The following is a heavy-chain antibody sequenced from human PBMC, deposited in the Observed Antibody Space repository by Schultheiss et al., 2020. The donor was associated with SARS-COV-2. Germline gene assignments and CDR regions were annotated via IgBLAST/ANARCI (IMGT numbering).Heavy chain of an antibody. CDR2: IYYSGST. CDR3: ARVWYISSLWGYYFDY. D-gene: IGHD6-6*01. V-gene: IGHV4-59*12. J-gene: IGHJ4*02. CDR1: GGSISSYY. Sequence: SETLSLTCTVSGGSISSYYWSWIRQPPGKGLEWIGYIYYSGSTYYNPSLKSRVTISVDTSKNQFSLKLSSVTAADTAVYYCARVWYISSLWGYYFDYWGQGTLVTVSS.